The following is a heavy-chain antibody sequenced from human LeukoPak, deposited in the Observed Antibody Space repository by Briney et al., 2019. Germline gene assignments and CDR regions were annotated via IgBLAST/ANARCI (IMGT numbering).Heavy chain of an antibody. CDR2: INPSDSST. CDR1: GGTFSSYA. V-gene: IGHV1-46*01. CDR3: ARDDVVAGPFYYYGMDV. J-gene: IGHJ6*02. D-gene: IGHD5-12*01. Sequence: GASVKVSCKASGGTFSSYAISWVRQAPGQGLEWMGIINPSDSSTNYAQRFQGRVTLTSDTSTSTVYMDLSSLRSEDTAVYFCARDDVVAGPFYYYGMDVWGQGTTVTVSS.